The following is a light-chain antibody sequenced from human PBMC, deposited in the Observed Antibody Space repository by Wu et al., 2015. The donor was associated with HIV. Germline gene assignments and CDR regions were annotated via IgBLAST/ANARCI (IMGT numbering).Light chain of an antibody. CDR1: QSVSRSY. J-gene: IGKJ2*01. CDR2: GAS. Sequence: ELVLTQTPGTLSLSPGEGTTLSCRASQSVSRSYLAWYQQKPGQAPRLLIYGASSRATGIPDRFSGSGSGPDFTLTISRLEPEDSAVYYCQHFGASLYTFGQGTKLEIK. V-gene: IGKV3-20*01. CDR3: QHFGASLYT.